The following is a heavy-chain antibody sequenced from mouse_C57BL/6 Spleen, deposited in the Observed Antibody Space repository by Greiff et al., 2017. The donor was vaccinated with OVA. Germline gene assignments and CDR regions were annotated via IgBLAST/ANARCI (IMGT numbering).Heavy chain of an antibody. CDR3: ATLGVFDY. J-gene: IGHJ2*01. V-gene: IGHV1-82*01. CDR2: IYPGDGDT. CDR1: GYAFSSSW. Sequence: VKLQQSGPELVKPGASVKISCKASGYAFSSSWMNWVKQRPGKGLEWIGRIYPGDGDTNYNGKFKGKATLTADKSSSTAYMQLSSLTSEDSAVYFCATLGVFDYWGQGTTLTVSS. D-gene: IGHD4-1*01.